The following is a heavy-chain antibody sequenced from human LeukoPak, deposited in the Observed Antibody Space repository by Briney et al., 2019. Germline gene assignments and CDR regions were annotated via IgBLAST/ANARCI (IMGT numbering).Heavy chain of an antibody. CDR2: IYHSGST. CDR3: AGGYCSGGSCWYYYYGMDV. J-gene: IGHJ6*02. Sequence: SETLSLTCAVSGGSISGGYSWSWIRQPPGQGLEWIGYIYHSGSTYYNPSLKSRVTISVDRSKNQFSLKLSSVTAADTAVYYCAGGYCSGGSCWYYYYGMDVWGQGTTVTVSS. V-gene: IGHV4-30-2*01. CDR1: GGSISGGYS. D-gene: IGHD2-15*01.